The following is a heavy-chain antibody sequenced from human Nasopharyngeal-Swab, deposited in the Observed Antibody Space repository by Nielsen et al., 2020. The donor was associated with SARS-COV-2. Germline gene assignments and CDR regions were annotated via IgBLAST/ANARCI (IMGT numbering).Heavy chain of an antibody. V-gene: IGHV3-74*01. J-gene: IGHJ5*02. CDR2: INSDGSST. CDR1: GFTFSSYW. Sequence: GESLKISCEASGFTFSSYWMHWVRQAPGKGLVWVSRINSDGSSTSYADFVKGRFTISRDNAKTTLYLQMNSLRAEDTAVYYCAREPQLGEEDWFDTWGQGTLVTVSS. CDR3: AREPQLGEEDWFDT. D-gene: IGHD7-27*01.